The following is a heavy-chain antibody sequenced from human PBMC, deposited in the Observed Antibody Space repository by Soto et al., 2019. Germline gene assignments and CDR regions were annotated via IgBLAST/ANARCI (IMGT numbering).Heavy chain of an antibody. Sequence: GGSLRLSCAASGFTFSSYSMNWVRQAPGKGLEWVSSISSSSSYIYYADSVKGRFTISRDNAKNSLYLQMNSLRAEDTAVYYCARVPFSGGTSILDYWGQGTLVTVSS. J-gene: IGHJ4*02. CDR1: GFTFSSYS. D-gene: IGHD2-15*01. CDR2: ISSSSSYI. CDR3: ARVPFSGGTSILDY. V-gene: IGHV3-21*01.